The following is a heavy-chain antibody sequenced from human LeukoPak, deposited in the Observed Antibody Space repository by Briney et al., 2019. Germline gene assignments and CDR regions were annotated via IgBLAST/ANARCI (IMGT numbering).Heavy chain of an antibody. D-gene: IGHD3-10*01. CDR1: GGSISSSSYY. CDR3: ARQSRAVRGVIAY. CDR2: IYYSGST. V-gene: IGHV4-39*01. Sequence: NASETLSLTCTVSGGSISSSSYYWGWIRQPPGKGLEWIGSIYYSGSTYYNPSLKSRVTISVDTSKNQFSLKLSSVTAADTAVYYCARQSRAVRGVIAYWGQGTLVTVSS. J-gene: IGHJ4*02.